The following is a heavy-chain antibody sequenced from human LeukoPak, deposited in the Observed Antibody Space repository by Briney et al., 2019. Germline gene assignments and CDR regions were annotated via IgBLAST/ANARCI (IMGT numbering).Heavy chain of an antibody. CDR3: AREIPYSNYGMDV. Sequence: PSETLSLTCTVSGGSISSSSYYWGWIRQPPGKGLEWIGSIYYSGSTYHNPSLKSRVTISVDTSKNQFSLKLSSVTAADTAVYYCAREIPYSNYGMDVWGQGTTVTVSS. V-gene: IGHV4-39*07. D-gene: IGHD2-21*01. J-gene: IGHJ6*02. CDR2: IYYSGST. CDR1: GGSISSSSYY.